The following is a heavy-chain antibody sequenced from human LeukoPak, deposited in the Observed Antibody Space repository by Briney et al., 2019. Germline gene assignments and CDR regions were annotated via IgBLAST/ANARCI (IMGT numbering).Heavy chain of an antibody. CDR2: MYLSGTT. V-gene: IGHV4-4*02. D-gene: IGHD3-22*01. J-gene: IGHJ4*02. Sequence: TPSETLSLTCTVSGDSINSLDLWSWVRQPPGKGLEWIGEMYLSGTTHSNPSVKSRVTISIDKSKNQFFLNLSSETAAGTAVYYCAGLVGRYSSGLYYYYFDYWGQGTLVAVSS. CDR1: GDSINSLDL. CDR3: AGLVGRYSSGLYYYYFDY.